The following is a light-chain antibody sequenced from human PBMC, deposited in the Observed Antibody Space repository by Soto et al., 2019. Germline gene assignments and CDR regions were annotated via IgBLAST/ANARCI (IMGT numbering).Light chain of an antibody. CDR2: AAH. V-gene: IGKV1-39*01. J-gene: IGKJ4*01. CDR1: QSISSS. CDR3: QQSYSTPLT. Sequence: DIQMTQAPSSLSASGGDRVSITCRARQSISSSLNWYQPNPGKAPKLLIYAAHSLQSGVPSRFSGSGSGTDFTLTISSRQPEDFATYYCQQSYSTPLTFGGGTKVAIK.